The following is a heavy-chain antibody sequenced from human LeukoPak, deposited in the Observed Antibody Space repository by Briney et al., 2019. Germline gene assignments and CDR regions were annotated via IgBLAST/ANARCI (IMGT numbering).Heavy chain of an antibody. J-gene: IGHJ4*02. CDR1: GYTFTSYD. CDR2: MNPNSGNT. V-gene: IGHV1-8*01. CDR3: ARKHYYYGSGSYYY. D-gene: IGHD3-10*01. Sequence: ASVKVSCKASGYTFTSYDINWVRQATGQGLEWMGWMNPNSGNTGYAQKFQGRVTMTRNTSISTAYMELSSLRSEDTAVYYCARKHYYYGSGSYYYWGQGTLVTVSS.